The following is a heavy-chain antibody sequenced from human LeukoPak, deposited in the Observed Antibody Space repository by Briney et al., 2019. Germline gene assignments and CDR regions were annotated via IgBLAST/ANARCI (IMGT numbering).Heavy chain of an antibody. CDR3: ARDSWNYVPYYYYYMDV. V-gene: IGHV3-53*01. J-gene: IGHJ6*03. Sequence: GGSLRLSXAASGFTVSSNYMSWVRQAPGKGLEWVSVIYSGGSTYYADSVKGRFTISRDNSKNTLYLQMNSLRAEDTAVYYCARDSWNYVPYYYYYMDVWGKGTTVTVSS. CDR2: IYSGGST. CDR1: GFTVSSNY. D-gene: IGHD1-7*01.